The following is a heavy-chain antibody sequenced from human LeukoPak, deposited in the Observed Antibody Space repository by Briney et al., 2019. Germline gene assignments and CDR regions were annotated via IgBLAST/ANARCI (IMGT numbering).Heavy chain of an antibody. Sequence: GGSLRLFCAASGFIFSNYAMSWVRQAPGKGLEWVSAIDSTGAYTWYADSVKGRFTISKDSSKTILYLQMNSLRAEDAAVYFCAKGSAAGRPYYFDYWGQGTLVTVSS. V-gene: IGHV3-23*01. D-gene: IGHD6-25*01. CDR3: AKGSAAGRPYYFDY. CDR1: GFIFSNYA. J-gene: IGHJ4*02. CDR2: IDSTGAYT.